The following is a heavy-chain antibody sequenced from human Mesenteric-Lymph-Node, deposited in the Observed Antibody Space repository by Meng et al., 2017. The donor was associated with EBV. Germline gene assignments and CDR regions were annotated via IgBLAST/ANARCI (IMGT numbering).Heavy chain of an antibody. J-gene: IGHJ4*02. CDR1: GDSVNSATYY. D-gene: IGHD3-22*01. CDR3: ASQGYYDSGAWGDYFDY. CDR2: VHSTGST. Sequence: LREPGPGLGHLSGTLSLTCSVSGDSVNSATYYWSWIRKPPGKGLEWIASVHSTGSTTYNPSLMSRVTISLDTSKSQFSLTLTYVTAADTAVYYCASQGYYDSGAWGDYFDYWGQGSLVTVSS. V-gene: IGHV4-61*01.